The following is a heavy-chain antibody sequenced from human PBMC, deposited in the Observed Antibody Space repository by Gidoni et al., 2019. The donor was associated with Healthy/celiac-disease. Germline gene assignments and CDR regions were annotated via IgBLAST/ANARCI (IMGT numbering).Heavy chain of an antibody. CDR3: ARDVVVNGDGYNYVGYFDY. CDR1: GFTFSSYA. V-gene: IGHV3-30-3*01. D-gene: IGHD5-12*01. J-gene: IGHJ4*02. CDR2: ISYDGSNK. Sequence: QVQLVESGGGVVQPGRSLRLSCAASGFTFSSYAMHWVRQAPGKGLEWVAVISYDGSNKYYADSVKGRFTISRDNSKNTLYLQMSSLRAEDTAVYYCARDVVVNGDGYNYVGYFDYWGQGTLVTVSS.